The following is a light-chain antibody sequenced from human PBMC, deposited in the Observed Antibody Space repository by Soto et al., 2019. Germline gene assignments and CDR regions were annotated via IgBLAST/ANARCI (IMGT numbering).Light chain of an antibody. Sequence: QLVLTQSPSASASLGASVKLTCTLSSGHSSYAIAWHQQQPEKGPRYLMKLNSDGSHSKGDGIPDRFSGSSSGAERYLTISSLQSEDGAAYYCQTWGTGIPGVVFGGGTKLTVL. J-gene: IGLJ2*01. V-gene: IGLV4-69*01. CDR2: LNSDGSH. CDR1: SGHSSYA. CDR3: QTWGTGIPGVV.